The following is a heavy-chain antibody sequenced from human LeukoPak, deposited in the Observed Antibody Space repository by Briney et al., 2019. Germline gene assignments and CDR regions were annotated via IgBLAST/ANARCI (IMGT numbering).Heavy chain of an antibody. CDR1: GDSISSSNYY. D-gene: IGHD6-6*01. J-gene: IGHJ5*02. CDR3: VRPGEYSSSSEGWFDP. V-gene: IGHV4-39*07. Sequence: SETLSLTCTISGDSISSSNYYWGWIRQPPGKGLEWIGNIYYSGRTYYNPSLKSRVTISVDTSKNQFSLKLSSVTAADTAVYYCVRPGEYSSSSEGWFDPWGQGTLVTVSS. CDR2: IYYSGRT.